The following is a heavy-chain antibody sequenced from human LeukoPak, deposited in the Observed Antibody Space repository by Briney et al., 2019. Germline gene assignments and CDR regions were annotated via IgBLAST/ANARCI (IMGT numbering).Heavy chain of an antibody. CDR3: ARVVGDNWFDP. D-gene: IGHD2-15*01. CDR2: IYPGDCDT. J-gene: IGHJ5*02. CDR1: GYSFTSYY. V-gene: IGHV5-51*01. Sequence: GESLKISCNGSGYSFTSYYIGWVRQTPGKGRGWVEIIYPGDCDTRYSPSFQGQVPISADQSINDAYLEWSSLKASDTAMYYCARVVGDNWFDPWGQGTLVTVSS.